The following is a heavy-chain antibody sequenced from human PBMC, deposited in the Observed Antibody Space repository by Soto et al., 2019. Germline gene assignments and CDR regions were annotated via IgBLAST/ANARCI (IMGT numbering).Heavy chain of an antibody. V-gene: IGHV3-23*01. CDR3: AKERRRELYFDY. Sequence: LRLSCAASGFTFSSYAMSWVRQAPGKGLEWVSAISGSGGSTYYADSVKGRFTISRDNSKNTLYLQMYSLRAEDTAVYYCAKERRRELYFDYWGQGTLVTVSS. J-gene: IGHJ4*02. D-gene: IGHD1-26*01. CDR2: ISGSGGST. CDR1: GFTFSSYA.